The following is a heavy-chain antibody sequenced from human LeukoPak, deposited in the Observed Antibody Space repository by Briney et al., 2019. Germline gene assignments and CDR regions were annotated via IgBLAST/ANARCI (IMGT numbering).Heavy chain of an antibody. V-gene: IGHV5-51*01. J-gene: IGHJ4*02. Sequence: GESLKISCKGSGYSFTSYWIGCVRQMPGKGLEWMGSIYPGDSDTRYSPSFQGQVTISVDKSISTAYLQWSRLKASDTAMYYCARLHGSSLPRVFDFWGQGTLVTVSS. CDR1: GYSFTSYW. D-gene: IGHD6-6*01. CDR3: ARLHGSSLPRVFDF. CDR2: IYPGDSDT.